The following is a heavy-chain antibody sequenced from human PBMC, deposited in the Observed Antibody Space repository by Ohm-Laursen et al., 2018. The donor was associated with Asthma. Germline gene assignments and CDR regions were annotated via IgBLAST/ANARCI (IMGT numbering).Heavy chain of an antibody. V-gene: IGHV4-59*02. J-gene: IGHJ4*02. CDR1: GGSVSGYY. D-gene: IGHD3-9*01. CDR3: ARLDWAQSMFDS. CDR2: MFSSGGA. Sequence: SETLSLTCAVFGGSVSGYYWTWVRQPPGRELEWIAYMFSSGGANYNTSLKSRVTLSTDTSTNQVSLRLSSVTAADTAVYFCARLDWAQSMFDSWGQGTLVTVSS.